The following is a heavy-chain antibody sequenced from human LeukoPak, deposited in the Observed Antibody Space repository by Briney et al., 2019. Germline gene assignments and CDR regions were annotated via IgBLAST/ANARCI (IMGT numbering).Heavy chain of an antibody. Sequence: GESLKISCKGSGYSFTGYWIGWVRQMPGKGLEWMGIIYPGDSDTRYSPSFQGQVTISADKSITTAYLQWSSLKASDTAMYYCARGSVYYYDSSVYYGGGSTEYFQHWGQGTLVTVSS. D-gene: IGHD3-22*01. CDR1: GYSFTGYW. CDR3: ARGSVYYYDSSVYYGGGSTEYFQH. J-gene: IGHJ1*01. V-gene: IGHV5-51*01. CDR2: IYPGDSDT.